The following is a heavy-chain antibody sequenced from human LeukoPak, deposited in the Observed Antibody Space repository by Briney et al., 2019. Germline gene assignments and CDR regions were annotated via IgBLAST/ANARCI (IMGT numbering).Heavy chain of an antibody. CDR1: GGSISSYY. CDR3: ARHRLVPGRRYLVEYFDY. V-gene: IGHV4-59*08. D-gene: IGHD2-2*01. CDR2: IYVSGDT. J-gene: IGHJ4*02. Sequence: SETLSLTCTVSGGSISSYYLSWIRQPPGKGLEWIGYIYVSGDTNYNPSLKSRVTISEDTSKNQFSLKLSSVTAADTAVYYCARHRLVPGRRYLVEYFDYWGQGTLVTVSS.